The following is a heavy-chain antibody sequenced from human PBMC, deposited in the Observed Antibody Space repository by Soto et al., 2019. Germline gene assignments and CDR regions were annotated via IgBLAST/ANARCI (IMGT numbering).Heavy chain of an antibody. CDR2: INHSGST. J-gene: IGHJ5*02. CDR1: GGSFSGYY. D-gene: IGHD6-6*01. Sequence: PSETLSLTCAVYGGSFSGYYWSWIRQPPGKGLEWIGEINHSGSTNYNPSLKSRVTISVDTSKNQFSLKLSSVTAADTAVYYCARGGIAARHGWFDPWGQGTLVTVSS. CDR3: ARGGIAARHGWFDP. V-gene: IGHV4-34*01.